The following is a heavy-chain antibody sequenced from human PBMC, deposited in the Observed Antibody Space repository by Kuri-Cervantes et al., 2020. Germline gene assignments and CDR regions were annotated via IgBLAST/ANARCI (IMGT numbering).Heavy chain of an antibody. CDR2: IYYSGST. D-gene: IGHD5-18*01. V-gene: IGHV4-59*08. J-gene: IGHJ4*02. Sequence: ESLKISCTVSGGSISSYYWSWIRQPPGKGLEWIGYIYYSGSTYYNPSLKGRVTISVDTSKNQFSLKLSSVTAADTAVYYCAGVDTAMALFDYWGQGTLVTVSS. CDR3: AGVDTAMALFDY. CDR1: GGSISSYY.